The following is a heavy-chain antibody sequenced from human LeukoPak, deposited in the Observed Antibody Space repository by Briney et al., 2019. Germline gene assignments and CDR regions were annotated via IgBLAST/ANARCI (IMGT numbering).Heavy chain of an antibody. CDR1: GDFFNSYA. J-gene: IGHJ4*02. D-gene: IGHD4-11*01. CDR2: IIPGIGTT. Sequence: GASVKVSCKVSGDFFNSYAISWVRQAPGQGFEWMGGIIPGIGTTTYAETFQDRVAITADESTTTAYLDLTSLTSEDTAVYFCAFDYTNYQSFDYWGQGTLVTVSS. V-gene: IGHV1-69*13. CDR3: AFDYTNYQSFDY.